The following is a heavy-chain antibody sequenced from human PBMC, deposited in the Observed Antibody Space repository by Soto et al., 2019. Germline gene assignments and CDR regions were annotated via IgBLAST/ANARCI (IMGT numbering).Heavy chain of an antibody. CDR1: GYTFTNFG. V-gene: IGHV1-18*01. Sequence: QVQLVQSGAEVKKPGASVKVSCKASGYTFTNFGISWVRQAPGQGLEWMGWISAYNGNTNNAQNDQGRATMTTDTSTSTAYMELRSLRSDNTAVYSCASGGTPIDYWGQGTLVTVSS. CDR3: ASGGTPIDY. J-gene: IGHJ4*02. CDR2: ISAYNGNT. D-gene: IGHD3-16*01.